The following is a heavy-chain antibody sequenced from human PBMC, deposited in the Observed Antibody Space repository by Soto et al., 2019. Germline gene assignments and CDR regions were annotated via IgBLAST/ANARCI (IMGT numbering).Heavy chain of an antibody. D-gene: IGHD3-22*01. Sequence: QVQLVESGAEVKKPGASVKVSCKASGYTFTDYGISWVRQAPGQGLEWMGWISGYNGNTKYAQKFQGRVTMTTDTTTNTAYMELRSLRSDDTAVYYCARDREYYYDSSGNYYYHYGLDVWGQGTTVTVSS. V-gene: IGHV1-18*04. CDR1: GYTFTDYG. CDR2: ISGYNGNT. CDR3: ARDREYYYDSSGNYYYHYGLDV. J-gene: IGHJ6*02.